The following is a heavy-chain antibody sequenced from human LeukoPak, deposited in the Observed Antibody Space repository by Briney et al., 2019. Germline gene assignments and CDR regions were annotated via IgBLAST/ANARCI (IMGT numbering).Heavy chain of an antibody. CDR1: GGSISSLSYY. J-gene: IGHJ6*03. CDR2: MYYSGTS. CDR3: ARSGGSNPYYYFYYYMDV. D-gene: IGHD1-26*01. V-gene: IGHV4-39*07. Sequence: PSETLSLTCSVSGGSISSLSYYWGWIRQPPGKGLEWIGSMYYSGTSYYNPSLNSRVTISVDASQNQFSLKLSSVTAADTAVYYCARSGGSNPYYYFYYYMDVWGKGTTVTDSS.